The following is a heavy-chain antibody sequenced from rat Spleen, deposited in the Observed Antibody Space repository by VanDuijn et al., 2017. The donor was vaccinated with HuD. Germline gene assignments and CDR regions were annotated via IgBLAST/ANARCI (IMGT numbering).Heavy chain of an antibody. D-gene: IGHD1-12*01. CDR2: ITNTGGST. J-gene: IGHJ2*01. CDR3: TRSYRDSYAHPFDY. V-gene: IGHV5-31*01. Sequence: EVQLVESGGGLVQPGRSLKLSCVASGFTFNNYWMTWVRQAPGKGLEWVASITNTGGSTYYPDSVKGRFTISRDNAKSTLYLQMNSLRSEDTATYYCTRSYRDSYAHPFDYWGQGVMVTVSS. CDR1: GFTFNNYW.